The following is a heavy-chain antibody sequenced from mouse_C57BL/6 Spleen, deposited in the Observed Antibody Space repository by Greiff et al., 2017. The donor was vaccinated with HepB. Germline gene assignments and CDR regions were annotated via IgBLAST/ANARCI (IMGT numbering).Heavy chain of an antibody. J-gene: IGHJ1*03. CDR2: FYPGSGSI. Sequence: QVQLKESGAELVKPGASVKLSCKASGYTFTEYTIHWVKQRSGQGLEWIGWFYPGSGSIKYNEKFKDKATLTADKSSSTVYMELSRLTSEDSAVYFCARHEDLGYYYHRSHWYFDVWGTRTTVTVSS. CDR3: ARHEDLGYYYHRSHWYFDV. V-gene: IGHV1-62-2*01. D-gene: IGHD1-1*01. CDR1: GYTFTEYT.